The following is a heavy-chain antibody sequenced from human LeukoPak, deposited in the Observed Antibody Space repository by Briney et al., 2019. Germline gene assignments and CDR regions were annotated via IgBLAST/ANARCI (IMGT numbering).Heavy chain of an antibody. CDR3: ARRSSGYDYFDIDY. CDR2: ISYDGRNK. Sequence: GGSLRLSCAASGFTFSGYAMHWVRQAPGKGLEWVAVISYDGRNKYYADSVKGRFTISRDNSKNTLSLQMNSLRAEDTAVYYCARRSSGYDYFDIDYWGQGTLVTVSS. D-gene: IGHD5-12*01. CDR1: GFTFSGYA. J-gene: IGHJ4*02. V-gene: IGHV3-30*04.